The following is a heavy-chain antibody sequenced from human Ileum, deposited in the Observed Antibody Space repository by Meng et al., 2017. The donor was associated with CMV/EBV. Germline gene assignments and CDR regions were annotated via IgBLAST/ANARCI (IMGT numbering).Heavy chain of an antibody. CDR3: AKSGGSGSYRPMGY. V-gene: IGHV3-23*03. J-gene: IGHJ4*02. D-gene: IGHD3-10*01. CDR1: GFSFSSYA. CDR2: IYSGGSTT. Sequence: ASGFSFSSYAMGWVRQGLGKGLEWVSVIYSGGSTTYYADSVKGRFTISRDNSKNTLYLQMNSLRAEDTAVYYCAKSGGSGSYRPMGYWGLGTLVTVSS.